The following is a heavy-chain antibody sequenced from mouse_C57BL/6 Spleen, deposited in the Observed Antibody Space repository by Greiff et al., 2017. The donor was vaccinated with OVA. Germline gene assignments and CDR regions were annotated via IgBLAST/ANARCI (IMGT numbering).Heavy chain of an antibody. CDR3: ARDDPGAMDY. CDR1: GFTFSDYG. Sequence: EVKLMESGGGLVKPGGSLKLSCAASGFTFSDYGMHWVRQAPEKGLEWVAYISSGSSTIYYADTVKGRFTISRDNAKNTLFLQMTSLRSEDTAMYYCARDDPGAMDYWGQGTSVTVSS. D-gene: IGHD2-3*01. CDR2: ISSGSSTI. V-gene: IGHV5-17*01. J-gene: IGHJ4*01.